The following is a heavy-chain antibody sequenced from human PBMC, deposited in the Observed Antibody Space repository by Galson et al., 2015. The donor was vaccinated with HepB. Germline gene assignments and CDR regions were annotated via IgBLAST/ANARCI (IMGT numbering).Heavy chain of an antibody. CDR2: ISDDGSNK. D-gene: IGHD6-19*01. CDR3: AKERGIAVAGFMWY. CDR1: GFTFSSYG. Sequence: SLRLSCAASGFTFSSYGMHWVRQAPGKGLEWVAAISDDGSNKYYADSVKGRLTISRDNSKNMLYLHMNSLRAEDTAVYYCAKERGIAVAGFMWYWGQGTLVTVSS. V-gene: IGHV3-30*18. J-gene: IGHJ4*02.